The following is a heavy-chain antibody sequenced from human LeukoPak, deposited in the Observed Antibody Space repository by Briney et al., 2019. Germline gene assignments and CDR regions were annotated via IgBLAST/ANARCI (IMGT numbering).Heavy chain of an antibody. CDR2: IYYSGCT. D-gene: IGHD3-10*01. Sequence: SETLSLTCTVSGGSISSYYWSWIRQPPGKGLEWIGYIYYSGCTNYNPSLKSRVTISVDTSKNQFSLKLSSVTAADTAVYYCARRKAKGYYYGSGSYYKDAFDIWGQGTMVTVSS. CDR1: GGSISSYY. V-gene: IGHV4-59*12. J-gene: IGHJ3*02. CDR3: ARRKAKGYYYGSGSYYKDAFDI.